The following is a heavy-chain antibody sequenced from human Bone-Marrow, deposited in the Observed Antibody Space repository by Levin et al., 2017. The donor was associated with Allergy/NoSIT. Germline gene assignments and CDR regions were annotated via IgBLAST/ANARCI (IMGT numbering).Heavy chain of an antibody. CDR1: GFTFSTYG. Sequence: GESLKISCAASGFTFSTYGMHWVRQAPGKGLEWVAVIWHDGSNKNYADSVKGRFTISRDNSKNTLYLQMNSLRAEDTALYDCASYHGSGSYYYWGQGTLVTVSS. CDR2: IWHDGSNK. V-gene: IGHV3-33*01. J-gene: IGHJ4*02. CDR3: ASYHGSGSYYY. D-gene: IGHD3-10*01.